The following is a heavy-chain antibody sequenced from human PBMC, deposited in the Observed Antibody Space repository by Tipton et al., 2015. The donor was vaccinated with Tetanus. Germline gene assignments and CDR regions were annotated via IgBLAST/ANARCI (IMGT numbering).Heavy chain of an antibody. J-gene: IGHJ4*02. Sequence: AASGFIFSSYGIHWVRQAPAKGLEWVAVSCYDGTDKYYADSVKGRFTISRDNSKNTLYLQMNSLRAEDTAVYYCAREADCSGGSCFSGDFDNWGQGTQVTVSS. V-gene: IGHV3-33*01. CDR1: GFIFSSYG. D-gene: IGHD2-15*01. CDR2: SCYDGTDK. CDR3: AREADCSGGSCFSGDFDN.